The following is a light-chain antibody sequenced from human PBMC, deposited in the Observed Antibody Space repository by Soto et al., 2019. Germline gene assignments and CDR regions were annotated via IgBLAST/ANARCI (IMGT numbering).Light chain of an antibody. CDR1: HSGNRN. CDR2: GPX. V-gene: IGKV3-15*01. CDR3: QQYNHWPTYT. Sequence: ERGXTQSPATLTLSLGERATLFXRASHSGNRNLSWYHQKAGQXPRIIXXGPXTRATGIPARFSGSWSGREFTLTLSSLQSEDFAVYYCQQYNHWPTYTFGQGTKVDIK. J-gene: IGKJ2*01.